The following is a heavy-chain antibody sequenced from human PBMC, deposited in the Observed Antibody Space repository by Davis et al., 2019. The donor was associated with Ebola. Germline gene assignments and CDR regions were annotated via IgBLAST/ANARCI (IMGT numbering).Heavy chain of an antibody. CDR3: ARVRNGDYQY. V-gene: IGHV3-23*01. D-gene: IGHD4-17*01. J-gene: IGHJ4*02. CDR2: ISGSGGST. Sequence: GESLKISCAASGFTFTSHSMTWVRQVPGKGLEWVSGISGSGGSTYYADSVKGRFTFSRDKSKNTLYLQMNSLRAEDTAVYYCARVRNGDYQYWGQGTWSPSPQ. CDR1: GFTFTSHS.